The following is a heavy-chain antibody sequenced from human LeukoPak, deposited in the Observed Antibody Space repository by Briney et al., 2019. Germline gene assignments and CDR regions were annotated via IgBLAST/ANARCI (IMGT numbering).Heavy chain of an antibody. V-gene: IGHV3-30*03. CDR2: ISYDGSNK. J-gene: IGHJ4*02. CDR1: GFTFSAYG. Sequence: GRSLRLSCAASGFTFSAYGMHWVRQAPGKGLEWVALISYDGSNKYYADSMQGRLTISRDNSKNTLNLQMNSLRGNDTAVYYCAREASGWDYWGQGTLVTVSS. D-gene: IGHD6-19*01. CDR3: AREASGWDY.